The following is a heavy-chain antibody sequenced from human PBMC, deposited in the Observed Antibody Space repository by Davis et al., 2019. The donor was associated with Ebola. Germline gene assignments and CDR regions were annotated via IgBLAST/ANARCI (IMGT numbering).Heavy chain of an antibody. CDR1: GFTSSSYS. Sequence: GGSLRLSCAASGFTSSSYSMHWVRQAPGQGLEWVSSISSSSSYIYYADSVKGRFTISRDNAKNSLYLQMNSLRAEDTALYYCAKDYGSGDYYYYGMDVWGQGTTVTVSS. CDR2: ISSSSSYI. J-gene: IGHJ6*02. D-gene: IGHD3-10*01. CDR3: AKDYGSGDYYYYGMDV. V-gene: IGHV3-21*04.